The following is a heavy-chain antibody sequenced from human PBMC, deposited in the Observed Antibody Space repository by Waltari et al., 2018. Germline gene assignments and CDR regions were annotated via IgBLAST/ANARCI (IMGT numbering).Heavy chain of an antibody. CDR2: LYADGRT. J-gene: IGHJ4*02. Sequence: EVQLVASGGGLIQPGGSLRLSCAASGFTVSSYYMSWVRQAPGKGLEWVSVLYADGRTFYTDCGKGRCTISRDNARNILYLQMSSVRAEDTAVYYCAKDLGLGGDHWGQGTLIAVSS. V-gene: IGHV3-53*01. CDR3: AKDLGLGGDH. D-gene: IGHD3-16*01. CDR1: GFTVSSYY.